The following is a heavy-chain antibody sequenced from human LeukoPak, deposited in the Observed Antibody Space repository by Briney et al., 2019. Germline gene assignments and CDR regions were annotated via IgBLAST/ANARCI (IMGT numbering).Heavy chain of an antibody. V-gene: IGHV3-33*01. CDR3: ARKIFGSEIYPDF. CDR1: GFAFNTYA. Sequence: GRSLRLSCAASGFAFNTYAMHWVRQAPGQGLEWVALIWHDGSHKFYSNSVRGQFTISRDNSKNTVSLQMNNLRPEDTAVYYCARKIFGSEIYPDFWGQGTLVTVSS. CDR2: IWHDGSHK. J-gene: IGHJ4*02. D-gene: IGHD3-10*01.